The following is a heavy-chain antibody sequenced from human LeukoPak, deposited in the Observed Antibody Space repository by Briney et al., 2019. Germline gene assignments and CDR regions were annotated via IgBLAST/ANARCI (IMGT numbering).Heavy chain of an antibody. CDR2: IYYSGST. Sequence: SETRSLTCAVSGSSISSGGYSWSWLRQPPGKGLEWMGYIYYSGSTYYNPSLQRRVTISVDTSKTQSSLKLSSMTAADTAVYYCARSFNTAMGAVDYYYYMDVWGKGTTVTVSS. V-gene: IGHV4-30-4*07. J-gene: IGHJ6*03. CDR1: GSSISSGGYS. CDR3: ARSFNTAMGAVDYYYYMDV. D-gene: IGHD5-18*01.